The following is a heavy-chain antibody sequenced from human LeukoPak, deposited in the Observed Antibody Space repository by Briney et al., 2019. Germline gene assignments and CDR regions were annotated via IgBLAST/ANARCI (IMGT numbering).Heavy chain of an antibody. D-gene: IGHD3-10*01. CDR3: AKVSYHYFGSGSYVLDY. J-gene: IGHJ4*02. CDR2: ISGSGGST. V-gene: IGHV3-23*01. CDR1: GFTFSSYA. Sequence: GGSLRLSCAASGFTFSSYAMSWVRQAPGKGLEWVSAISGSGGSTYYADSVKGRFTISRDNSKNTLYLQMNSLRAEDTAVYYCAKVSYHYFGSGSYVLDYWGQGTLVTVSS.